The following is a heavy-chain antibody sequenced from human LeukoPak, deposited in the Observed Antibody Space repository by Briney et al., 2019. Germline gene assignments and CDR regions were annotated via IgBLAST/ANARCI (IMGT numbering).Heavy chain of an antibody. CDR1: GFTFSSYA. J-gene: IGHJ5*02. CDR3: ATDSYDYT. V-gene: IGHV3-15*01. CDR2: IRSDSDGGTG. D-gene: IGHD4-11*01. Sequence: GGSRRLSCAASGFTFSSYAMSWVRQAPGKGLEWVGHIRSDSDGGTGDHAAFVKDRFTLSRDDSKNTLYLQLNRLQTEETAVYYCATDSYDYTWGQGTLVTVSS.